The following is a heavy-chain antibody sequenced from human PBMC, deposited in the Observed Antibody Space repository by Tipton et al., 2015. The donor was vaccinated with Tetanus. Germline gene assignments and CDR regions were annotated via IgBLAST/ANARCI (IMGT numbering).Heavy chain of an antibody. CDR1: GFTFSSYA. D-gene: IGHD4-23*01. CDR3: ARAWVTYDAFDI. Sequence: SLRLSCAASGFTFSSYAMHWVRQAPGKGLEWVAVISYDGSNKYYADSVKGRFTISRDNSKNTLYLQMNSLRAEDTAVYYCARAWVTYDAFDIRGQGTMVTVSS. CDR2: ISYDGSNK. V-gene: IGHV3-30-3*01. J-gene: IGHJ3*02.